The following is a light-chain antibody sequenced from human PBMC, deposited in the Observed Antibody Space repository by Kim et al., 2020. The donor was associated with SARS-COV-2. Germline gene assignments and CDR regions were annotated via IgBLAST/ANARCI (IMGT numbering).Light chain of an antibody. V-gene: IGLV2-14*04. CDR1: SRDVGGYNY. CDR2: DVS. Sequence: QSLTLSCTGTSRDVGGYNYGSWYQQHPGKAPKLMIYDVSKRPSGVSNRFSGSKSGNTASLTISGLQAEDEADYYCSSYTSSSTLVVFGGGTQLTVL. J-gene: IGLJ2*01. CDR3: SSYTSSSTLVV.